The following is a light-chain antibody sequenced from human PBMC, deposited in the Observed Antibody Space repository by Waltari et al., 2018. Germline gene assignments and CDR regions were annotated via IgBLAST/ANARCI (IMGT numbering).Light chain of an antibody. CDR1: HSVSSN. CDR3: QQYNNWPPYT. V-gene: IGKV3-15*01. CDR2: GAS. J-gene: IGKJ2*01. Sequence: EIVTTQPPATLSVSPGERATLSCRASHSVSSNLAWYQQKPGQAPRLLIYGASTRATGIPARFSGSGSGTEFTLTISSLQSEDFAVYYCQQYNNWPPYTFGQGTKLEIK.